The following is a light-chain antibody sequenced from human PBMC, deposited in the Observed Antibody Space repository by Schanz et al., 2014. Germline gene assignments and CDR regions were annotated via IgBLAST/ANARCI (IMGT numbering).Light chain of an antibody. CDR1: RSNIGSNT. CDR2: YNN. Sequence: QSVVTQPPSTSGTPGQSVSITCSGSRSNIGSNTVNWFQQIPGTAPKLLIHYNNQRPSGVPDRFSASKSGTSASLAIRGLQTDDEADYYCEAWDDSLIGPVFGGGTKLTVL. CDR3: EAWDDSLIGPV. J-gene: IGLJ2*01. V-gene: IGLV1-44*01.